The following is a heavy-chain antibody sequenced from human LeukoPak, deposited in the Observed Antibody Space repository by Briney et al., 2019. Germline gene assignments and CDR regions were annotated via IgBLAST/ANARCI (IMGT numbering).Heavy chain of an antibody. CDR3: ARETSSSPDY. V-gene: IGHV4-39*07. CDR2: IYYSGST. J-gene: IGHJ4*02. Sequence: SETLSLTCTVSGGSVSSSTYYWGWIRQPPGKGLERIGSIYYSGSTYYNPSLKSRITISLDTSRNQFSLKLSSVTAADTAMYYCARETSSSPDYWGQGTLVTVSS. CDR1: GGSVSSSTYY. D-gene: IGHD6-6*01.